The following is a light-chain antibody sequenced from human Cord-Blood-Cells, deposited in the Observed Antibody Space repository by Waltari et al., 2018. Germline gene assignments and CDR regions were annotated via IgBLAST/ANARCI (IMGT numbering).Light chain of an antibody. CDR2: AGS. Sequence: QSALTQPASVSGFPGQSINIPCPGPSRYVGSYNLVSWYQQHPGKAPKLMIYAGSNRPSGVASRSSGTKAGNTAALTSSGRQAEDEADYYGCSYADSSTCVYGRGNQLTV. CDR3: CSYADSSTCV. V-gene: IGLV2-23*01. J-gene: IGLJ3*02. CDR1: SRYVGSYNL.